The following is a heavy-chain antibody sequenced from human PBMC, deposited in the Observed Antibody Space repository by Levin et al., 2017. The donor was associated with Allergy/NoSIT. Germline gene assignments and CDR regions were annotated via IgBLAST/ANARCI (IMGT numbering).Heavy chain of an antibody. J-gene: IGHJ4*02. Sequence: GGSLRLSCAASGFTFSSYGMHWVRQAPGKGLEWVAVISYDGSNKYYADSVKGRFTISRDNSKNTLYLQMNSLRAEDTAVYYCAKTGYCSGGSCHGAIDYWGQGTLVTVSS. CDR2: ISYDGSNK. CDR3: AKTGYCSGGSCHGAIDY. D-gene: IGHD2-15*01. V-gene: IGHV3-30*18. CDR1: GFTFSSYG.